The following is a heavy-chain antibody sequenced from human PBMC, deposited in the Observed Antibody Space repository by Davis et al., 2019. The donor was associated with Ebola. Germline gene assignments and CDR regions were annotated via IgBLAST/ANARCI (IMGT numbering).Heavy chain of an antibody. J-gene: IGHJ4*02. CDR1: GYTFTGYY. CDR2: INPNSGGT. D-gene: IGHD1-1*01. CDR3: ARAQFPTTNDH. Sequence: AASVKVSCKASGYTFTGYYMHWVRQAPGQGLEWMGRINPNSGGTNYAQKLQGRVTMTTDTSTTTAYMEVGSLRSDDTALYFCARAQFPTTNDHWGQGTLVNVSS. V-gene: IGHV1-2*06.